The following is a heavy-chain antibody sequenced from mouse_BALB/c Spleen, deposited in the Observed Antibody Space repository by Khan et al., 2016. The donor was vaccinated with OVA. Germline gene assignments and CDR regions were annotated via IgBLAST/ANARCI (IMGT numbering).Heavy chain of an antibody. Sequence: QVRLQQSGPVLVKPGASVKMSCKASGYTFTDYIINWVRQRTGQGLEWIGQIYPGSGSTYYNEKFKGKATLTADKSSNTAYMQLRSPTTEASAVYFCARSGYGSLGYWGQGTTLTVSS. CDR1: GYTFTDYI. V-gene: IGHV1-77*01. J-gene: IGHJ2*01. CDR2: IYPGSGST. CDR3: ARSGYGSLGY. D-gene: IGHD1-1*01.